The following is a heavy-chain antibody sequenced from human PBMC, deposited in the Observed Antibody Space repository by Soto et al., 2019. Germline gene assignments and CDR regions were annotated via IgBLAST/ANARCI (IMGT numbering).Heavy chain of an antibody. CDR1: GYTFTSYY. Sequence: QVQLVQSGAEVKKPGASVKVSCKASGYTFTSYYMHWVRQAPGQGLEWMGIINPSGGSTSYAQKLQGRVNITRETSTSTIYMELSSLRSEDTAVYYWARDVSGWYGTPFGYWGQGTLVTVSS. D-gene: IGHD6-19*01. CDR2: INPSGGST. V-gene: IGHV1-46*03. CDR3: ARDVSGWYGTPFGY. J-gene: IGHJ4*02.